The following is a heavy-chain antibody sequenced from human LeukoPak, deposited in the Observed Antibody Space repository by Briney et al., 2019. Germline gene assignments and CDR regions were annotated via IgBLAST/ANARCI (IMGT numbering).Heavy chain of an antibody. V-gene: IGHV1-24*01. D-gene: IGHD2-2*01. CDR3: ATGWHGHGTSCPGHYQNSYMDV. CDR1: GFLLTDLS. J-gene: IGHJ6*03. Sequence: GASVKVSCKFAGFLLTDLSIHWVRPAPGKGLEWMGGFDPEDGATIYAQRFQGRVSMTEDTSTNTAYMELSSLRSQVTVVYYCATGWHGHGTSCPGHYQNSYMDVWGEGTTVTVSS. CDR2: FDPEDGAT.